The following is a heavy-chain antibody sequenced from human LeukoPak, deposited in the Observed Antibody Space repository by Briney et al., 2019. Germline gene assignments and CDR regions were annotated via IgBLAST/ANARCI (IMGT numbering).Heavy chain of an antibody. CDR1: GFIFSSYA. CDR2: ISCNGIYI. V-gene: IGHV3-21*01. D-gene: IGHD3-22*01. J-gene: IGHJ3*02. Sequence: KSGGSLRLSCAASGFIFSSYAMNWVRQVPGKGLEWVSTISCNGIYIFYADSVRGRFTISRDDANHSLHLQMDSLRAEDTAVYYCAKDRDFYDRYPFTPDAFDTWGQGTMVTVSS. CDR3: AKDRDFYDRYPFTPDAFDT.